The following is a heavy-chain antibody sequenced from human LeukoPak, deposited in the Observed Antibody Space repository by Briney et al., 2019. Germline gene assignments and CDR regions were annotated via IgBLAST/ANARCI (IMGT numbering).Heavy chain of an antibody. CDR1: GYTFTGYY. V-gene: IGHV1-2*02. J-gene: IGHJ5*02. D-gene: IGHD1-26*01. CDR3: ARDLVGATNWFDP. Sequence: GASVKVSCKASGYTFTGYYMHWMRQAPGQGLEWMGWINPSSGGTNYAQKLQGRVTMTTDTSTSTAYMELRSLRSDDTAVYYCARDLVGATNWFDPWGQGTLVTVSS. CDR2: INPSSGGT.